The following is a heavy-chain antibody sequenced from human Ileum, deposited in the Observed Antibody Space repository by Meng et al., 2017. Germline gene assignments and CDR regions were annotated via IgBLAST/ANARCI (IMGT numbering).Heavy chain of an antibody. CDR3: APEMATFRR. Sequence: GESLKISCAASGFTFSDYYMSWIRQAPGKGLEWISYISSSSVTIYYADSVKGRFTVSRDNAKNSLYLQMNSLRAEDTAVYYCAPEMATFRRWGQGTLVTVSS. CDR1: GFTFSDYY. D-gene: IGHD5-24*01. CDR2: ISSSSVTI. J-gene: IGHJ4*02. V-gene: IGHV3-11*04.